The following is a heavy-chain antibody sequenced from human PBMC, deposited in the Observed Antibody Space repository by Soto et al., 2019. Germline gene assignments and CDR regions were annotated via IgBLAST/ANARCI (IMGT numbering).Heavy chain of an antibody. CDR3: ARYYYGSGSFPLNWFDP. J-gene: IGHJ5*02. Sequence: PSETLSLTCAVYGGSFSGYYWSWIRQPPGKGLERIGEINHSGSTNYNPSLKSRVTISVDTSKNQFSLKLSSVTAADTAVYYCARYYYGSGSFPLNWFDPWGQGTLVTVSS. D-gene: IGHD3-10*01. CDR1: GGSFSGYY. V-gene: IGHV4-34*01. CDR2: INHSGST.